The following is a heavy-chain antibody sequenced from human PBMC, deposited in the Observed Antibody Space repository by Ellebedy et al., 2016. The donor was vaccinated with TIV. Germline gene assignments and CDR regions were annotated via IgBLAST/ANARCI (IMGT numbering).Heavy chain of an antibody. D-gene: IGHD1-26*01. J-gene: IGHJ3*01. CDR1: GYTFSSYG. CDR2: ISAYNGET. CDR3: ARPRTWELNDAFDL. Sequence: ASVKVSXXASGYTFSSYGFSWVRQAPGQGLEWMGWISAYNGETAYAQKLQGRVTMTADTSTSTTYMELRNLRSDDTAVYYCARPRTWELNDAFDLWGQGTTVTVSS. V-gene: IGHV1-18*01.